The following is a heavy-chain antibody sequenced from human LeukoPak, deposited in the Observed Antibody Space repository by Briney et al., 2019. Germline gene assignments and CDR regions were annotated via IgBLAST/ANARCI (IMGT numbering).Heavy chain of an antibody. J-gene: IGHJ6*03. D-gene: IGHD5-18*01. V-gene: IGHV5-51*01. CDR2: IYPGDSDT. Sequence: KVSCKGSGHSFTSYWIGWVRQMPGKGLEWMGIIYPGDSDTRYSPSFQGQVTISADKSISTACLQWSSLKPSDTAMYYCARGYSYGYGDYYMDVWGKGTTVTVSS. CDR3: ARGYSYGYGDYYMDV. CDR1: GHSFTSYW.